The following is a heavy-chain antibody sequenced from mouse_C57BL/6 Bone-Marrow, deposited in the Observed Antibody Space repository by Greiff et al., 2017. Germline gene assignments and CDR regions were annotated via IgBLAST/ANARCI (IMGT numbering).Heavy chain of an antibody. CDR2: ISSGGSYT. Sequence: EVQLQQSGGDLVKPGGSLKLSCAASGFTFSSYGMSWVRQTPDKRLEWVATISSGGSYTYYPDSVKGRFTISRDNAKNTLYLQMSSLKSEDTAMYYAARGVLGYYFDYWGQGTTLTVSS. V-gene: IGHV5-6*01. CDR1: GFTFSSYG. J-gene: IGHJ2*01. CDR3: ARGVLGYYFDY. D-gene: IGHD4-1*01.